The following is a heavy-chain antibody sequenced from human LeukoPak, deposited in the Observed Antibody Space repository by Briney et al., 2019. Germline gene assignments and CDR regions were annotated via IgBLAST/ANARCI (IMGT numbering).Heavy chain of an antibody. V-gene: IGHV3-23*01. CDR3: AKWAAGTLVGHYFDS. CDR1: GFTFSSYA. Sequence: GGSLTLSCAASGFTFSSYAMSWVRQAPGKGLEWVSSISGSGGDTHYADAVKGLFSISRDNSKNTLYVQMNSLGAEDTAVYYCAKWAAGTLVGHYFDSWGQGTLVTVSS. D-gene: IGHD2-21*01. CDR2: ISGSGGDT. J-gene: IGHJ4*02.